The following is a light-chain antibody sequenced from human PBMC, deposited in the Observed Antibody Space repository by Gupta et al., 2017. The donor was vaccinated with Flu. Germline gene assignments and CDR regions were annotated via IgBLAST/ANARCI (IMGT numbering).Light chain of an antibody. CDR3: QQRYRAPPYT. V-gene: IGKV1-39*01. Sequence: DTQMTQSPSSLSPSVGDRVTITCRASQSISSYLNWYQQKPGKAPKLLIYHASSLQSGVPSRFSGSGSGTDFTLTISSLQPEDFATYYCQQRYRAPPYTFGQGTKLEIK. CDR1: QSISSY. CDR2: HAS. J-gene: IGKJ2*01.